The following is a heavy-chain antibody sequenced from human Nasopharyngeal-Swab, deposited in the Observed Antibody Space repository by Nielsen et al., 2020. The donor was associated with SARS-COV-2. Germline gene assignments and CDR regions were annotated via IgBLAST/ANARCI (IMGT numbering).Heavy chain of an antibody. D-gene: IGHD4-11*01. CDR2: IKQDGSEK. Sequence: GGSLRLSCAASGFTFHNAWLSWVRQAPGKGLEWVANIKQDGSEKYYVDSVKGRFTISRDNAKNSLYLQMNSLRAEDTAVYYCARDSYSNYEGYYYYYGMDVWGQGTTVTVSS. CDR1: GFTFHNAW. CDR3: ARDSYSNYEGYYYYYGMDV. J-gene: IGHJ6*02. V-gene: IGHV3-7*01.